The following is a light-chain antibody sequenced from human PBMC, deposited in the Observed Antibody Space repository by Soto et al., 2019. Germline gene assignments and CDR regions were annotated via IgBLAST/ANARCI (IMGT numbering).Light chain of an antibody. V-gene: IGKV1-16*02. CDR1: QDISNH. J-gene: IGKJ4*01. CDR2: AAS. CDR3: QQYNSYPVS. Sequence: DIQMTQSPSSLSASVGDRVTITCRACQDISNHLAWFQQKPGKAPKSLISAASSLQSGVPSKFSGSGSGTDFTLTISSLQPEDFATYYCQQYNSYPVSFGGGTKVEIK.